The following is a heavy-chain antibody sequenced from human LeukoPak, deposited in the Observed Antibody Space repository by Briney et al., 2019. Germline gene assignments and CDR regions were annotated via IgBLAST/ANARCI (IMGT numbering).Heavy chain of an antibody. J-gene: IGHJ4*02. V-gene: IGHV4-59*01. D-gene: IGHD3-10*01. CDR3: ARVRGRDDY. Sequence: PSETLSLTCSVSGDSISSYYWSWIRQPPGKGLEWIGQIYNRGSTNHNPSLKSRVTISVDTSKNQFSLKLNSVTTADTAIYYCARVRGRDDYWGQGTLVTVSS. CDR1: GDSISSYY. CDR2: IYNRGST.